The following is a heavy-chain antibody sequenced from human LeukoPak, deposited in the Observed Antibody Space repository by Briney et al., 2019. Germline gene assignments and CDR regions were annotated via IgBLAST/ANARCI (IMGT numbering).Heavy chain of an antibody. CDR1: GGSISSYY. CDR2: IYYSGST. V-gene: IGHV4-59*12. D-gene: IGHD3-3*01. CDR3: ARGGITIFGVVIPYAFDI. Sequence: PSETLSLTCTVSGGSISSYYWSWIRQPLGKGLEWIGYIYYSGSTNYNPSLKSRVTISVDRSKNQFSLKLSSVTAADTAVYYCARGGITIFGVVIPYAFDIWGQGTMVTVSS. J-gene: IGHJ3*02.